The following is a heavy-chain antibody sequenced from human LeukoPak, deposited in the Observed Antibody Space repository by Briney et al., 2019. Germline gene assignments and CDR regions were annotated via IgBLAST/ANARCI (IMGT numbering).Heavy chain of an antibody. CDR3: ARDPALDY. CDR2: INHSGST. CDR1: GGSFSGYY. Sequence: SETLSLTCAVYGGSFSGYYWSWIRQPPGKGLEWIGEINHSGSTNYNPSLKSRVTISVDTSKNQFSLKLSSVTAEDTAVYYCARDPALDYWGQGALVTVSS. V-gene: IGHV4-34*01. J-gene: IGHJ4*02.